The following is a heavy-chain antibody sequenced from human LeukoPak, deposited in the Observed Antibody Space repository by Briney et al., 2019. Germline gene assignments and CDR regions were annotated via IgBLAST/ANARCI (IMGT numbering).Heavy chain of an antibody. D-gene: IGHD1-7*01. CDR3: ARDNYAGANWFDP. Sequence: SVKVSCKASGGTFSSYAISWVRQAPGQGLEGVGGIIPIFGTANYAQKFQGRVTITTDESTSTAYMELSSLRSEDTAVYYCARDNYAGANWFDPWGQGTLVTVSS. CDR2: IIPIFGTA. J-gene: IGHJ5*02. V-gene: IGHV1-69*05. CDR1: GGTFSSYA.